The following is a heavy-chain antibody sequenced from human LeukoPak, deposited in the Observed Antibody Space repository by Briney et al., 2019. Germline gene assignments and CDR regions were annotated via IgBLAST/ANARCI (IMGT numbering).Heavy chain of an antibody. J-gene: IGHJ4*02. Sequence: ASVKVSCKASGYTFTGYYMHWVRQAPGQGLEWMGWINPNSGGTNYAQKFQGRVTMTWNTSISTAYMELSRLRSDDTAVYYCARSNYYDILTGTAIDYWGQGTLVTVSS. V-gene: IGHV1-2*02. CDR2: INPNSGGT. CDR3: ARSNYYDILTGTAIDY. CDR1: GYTFTGYY. D-gene: IGHD3-9*01.